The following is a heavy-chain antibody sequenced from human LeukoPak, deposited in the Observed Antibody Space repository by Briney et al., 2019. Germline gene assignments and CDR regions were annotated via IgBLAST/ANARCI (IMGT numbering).Heavy chain of an antibody. CDR1: GFTFSSYS. V-gene: IGHV3-48*01. J-gene: IGHJ4*02. Sequence: GGSLRLSCAASGFTFSSYSMNWVRQAPGKGLEWVSYISRSSSTIYYADSVKGRFTISRDNAKNSLYLQMNSLRAEDTAVYYCARDQAIAAAGTTWGFDYWGQGTLVTVSS. D-gene: IGHD6-13*01. CDR3: ARDQAIAAAGTTWGFDY. CDR2: ISRSSSTI.